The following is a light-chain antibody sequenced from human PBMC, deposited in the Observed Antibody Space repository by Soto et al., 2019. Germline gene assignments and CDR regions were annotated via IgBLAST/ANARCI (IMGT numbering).Light chain of an antibody. CDR2: GAS. Sequence: EIVMTQSPATLSVSPGERATLSCRASQRVSSNLAWYQQKPGQAPRLLIYGASTRATGIPARFSGSGSGTEFTLTISSLQSEDFAVYYCQQYNNWWTFGQGNKVEIK. CDR3: QQYNNWWT. J-gene: IGKJ1*01. V-gene: IGKV3-15*01. CDR1: QRVSSN.